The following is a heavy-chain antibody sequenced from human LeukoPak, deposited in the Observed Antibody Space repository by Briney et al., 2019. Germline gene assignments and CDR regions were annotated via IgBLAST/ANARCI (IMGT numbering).Heavy chain of an antibody. CDR2: IYSGGST. J-gene: IGHJ4*02. CDR3: ARPGYSSSWYYFDY. CDR1: EFTVTSNY. Sequence: GGSLRLSCLASEFTVTSNYMTWVRQAPGKGLEWVSVIYSGGSTYYADSVKGRFTISRDNSKNTLYLQMNSLRAEDTAVYYCARPGYSSSWYYFDYWGQGTLVTVSS. D-gene: IGHD6-13*01. V-gene: IGHV3-66*04.